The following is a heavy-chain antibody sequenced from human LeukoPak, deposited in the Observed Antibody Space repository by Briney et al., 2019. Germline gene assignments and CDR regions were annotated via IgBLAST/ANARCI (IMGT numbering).Heavy chain of an antibody. J-gene: IGHJ4*02. D-gene: IGHD6-13*01. Sequence: GLLRSSGAASGFTFSCYAMSWLRPPPGRGLEWVSVISGGGGSNYYADAVKGRFTISRDNSKNTLYLQMNSLRAEDTAVYYCAKSYSSSWYEFDYWGQGTLVTVSS. CDR3: AKSYSSSWYEFDY. CDR1: GFTFSCYA. CDR2: ISGGGGSN. V-gene: IGHV3-23*01.